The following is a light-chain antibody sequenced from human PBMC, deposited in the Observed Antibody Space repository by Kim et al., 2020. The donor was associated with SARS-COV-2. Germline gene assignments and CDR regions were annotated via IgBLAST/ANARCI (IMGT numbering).Light chain of an antibody. CDR1: QGISSY. Sequence: ASLGDRVPITCRASQGISSYLAWYQQKPGKAPKLLIYAASTLQSGVPSRFSGSGSGTEFTLTISSLQPEDFATYYCQQLNSYPPTFGQGTRLEIK. V-gene: IGKV1-9*01. CDR3: QQLNSYPPT. CDR2: AAS. J-gene: IGKJ5*01.